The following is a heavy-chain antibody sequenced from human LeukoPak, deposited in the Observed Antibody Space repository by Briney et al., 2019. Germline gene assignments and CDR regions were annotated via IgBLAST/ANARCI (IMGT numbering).Heavy chain of an antibody. D-gene: IGHD2-2*01. CDR3: VQEGCNSNSCANY. V-gene: IGHV3-9*01. Sequence: SLRLSCATSGFTFDDYAMHWVRQAPGKGLEGVSGISWNNVNVGYADSVRGRFTISRDNAKSSLYLQMNSLRGDDTALYYCVQEGCNSNSCANYWGQGTLVTVSS. J-gene: IGHJ4*02. CDR2: ISWNNVNV. CDR1: GFTFDDYA.